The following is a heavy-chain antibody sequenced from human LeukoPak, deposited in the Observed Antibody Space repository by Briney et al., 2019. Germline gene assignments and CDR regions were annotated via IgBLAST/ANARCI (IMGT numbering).Heavy chain of an antibody. Sequence: SETLSLTCAVSGGSISSGGYSWSWIRQPPGKGPEWIGYIYHSGSTYYNPSLKSRVTISVDRSKNQFFPKLSSVTAADTAVYYCARGPYGSGAFDYWGQGTLVTVSS. CDR3: ARGPYGSGAFDY. V-gene: IGHV4-30-2*01. J-gene: IGHJ4*02. D-gene: IGHD3-10*01. CDR2: IYHSGST. CDR1: GGSISSGGYS.